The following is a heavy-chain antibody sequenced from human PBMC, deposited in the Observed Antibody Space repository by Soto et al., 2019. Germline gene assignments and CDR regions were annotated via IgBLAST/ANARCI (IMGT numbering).Heavy chain of an antibody. D-gene: IGHD5-18*01. CDR3: ARVREYNYGYVIDY. Sequence: GGSLRLSCAVSGFTFSNYWMSWVRQAPGKGLEWVANIKQDGSEKYFVDSVKGRFTISRDNAKNSLYLQINSLRAEDTAVYYCARVREYNYGYVIDYWGQGTLVTVSS. CDR2: IKQDGSEK. CDR1: GFTFSNYW. V-gene: IGHV3-7*05. J-gene: IGHJ4*02.